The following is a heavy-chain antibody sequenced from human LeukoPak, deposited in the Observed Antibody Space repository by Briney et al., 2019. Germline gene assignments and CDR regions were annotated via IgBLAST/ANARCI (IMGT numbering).Heavy chain of an antibody. CDR1: GGSISSSSYY. D-gene: IGHD3-3*01. CDR3: ARQDDFWSGLTPYYYYGMDV. CDR2: IYYSGST. Sequence: ASETLSLTRTVSGGSISSSSYYWGWIRQPPGKGLEWIGSIYYSGSTYYNPSLKSRVTISVDTSKNQFSLKLSSVTAADTAVYYCARQDDFWSGLTPYYYYGMDVWGQGTTVTVSS. V-gene: IGHV4-39*01. J-gene: IGHJ6*02.